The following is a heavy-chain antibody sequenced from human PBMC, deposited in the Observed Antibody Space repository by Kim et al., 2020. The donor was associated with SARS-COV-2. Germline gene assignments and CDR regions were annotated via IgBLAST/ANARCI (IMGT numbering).Heavy chain of an antibody. J-gene: IGHJ4*02. CDR3: ARGQDTAKTGY. CDR1: GASFSGYY. V-gene: IGHV4-34*01. CDR2: IHPSGST. D-gene: IGHD5-18*01. Sequence: SETLSLTCAVYGASFSGYYWSWIRQSPGKRLEWIGEIHPSGSTSYNPSLQSRVTISIDTSKSHMSLRLTSVTAADTAVYFCARGQDTAKTGYWGQGTLAT.